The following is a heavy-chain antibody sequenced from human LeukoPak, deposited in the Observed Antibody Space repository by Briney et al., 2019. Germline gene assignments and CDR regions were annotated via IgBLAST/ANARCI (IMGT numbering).Heavy chain of an antibody. D-gene: IGHD2-15*01. CDR1: GFTFSFYW. CDR2: INNDGRST. J-gene: IGHJ4*02. V-gene: IGHV3-74*01. Sequence: GGSLRLSCASSGFTFSFYWMHWVRQAPGKGLVWVSRINNDGRSTGYAGSVKGRFTISRDNAKNTLYLQMNSLRAEDTAVYYRARDNEYCTGGTCRLDYWGQGALVTVSS. CDR3: ARDNEYCTGGTCRLDY.